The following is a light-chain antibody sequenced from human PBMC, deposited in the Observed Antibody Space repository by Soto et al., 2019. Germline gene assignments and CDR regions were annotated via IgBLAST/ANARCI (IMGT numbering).Light chain of an antibody. V-gene: IGKV3-20*01. Sequence: ETVLTQSPGTLSLSPGARATRSCRASQAIRSIYLDWYRQTPVQAPRLLIDGASNRATGIADRFSGSGSGTDFTLSISRLEPEDFALYDGQQYGSSHWKFGQGTKLESK. CDR1: QAIRSIY. J-gene: IGKJ1*01. CDR3: QQYGSSHWK. CDR2: GAS.